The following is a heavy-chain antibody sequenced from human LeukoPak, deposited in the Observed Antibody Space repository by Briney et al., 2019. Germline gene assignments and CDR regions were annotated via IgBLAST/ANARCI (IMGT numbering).Heavy chain of an antibody. D-gene: IGHD3-10*01. V-gene: IGHV3-11*04. CDR3: ARGGYYYYYMDV. J-gene: IGHJ6*03. CDR1: GFTFSDYY. Sequence: GGXLRLSCAASGFTFSDYYMSWLRQAPGKGMEWVSYISSSGSNIYYADSVKGRFTISRDNAKNSLYLQMNSLRAEDTAVYYCARGGYYYYYMDVWGKGTTVTVSS. CDR2: ISSSGSNI.